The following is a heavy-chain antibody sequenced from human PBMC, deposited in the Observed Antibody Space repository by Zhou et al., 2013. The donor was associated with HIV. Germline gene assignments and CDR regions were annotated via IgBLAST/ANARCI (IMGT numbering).Heavy chain of an antibody. Sequence: QVQLQQWGAGLLKPSETLSLTCAVYGGSFSGYYWSWIRQPPGKGLEWIGEINHSGSTNYNPSLKSRVTISVDTSKNQFSLKLSSVTAADTAVYYCARGLWYQLLYPRIAAAGNWFDPWGQGTLVTVSS. CDR3: ARGLWYQLLYPRIAAAGNWFDP. D-gene: IGHD6-13*01. J-gene: IGHJ5*02. CDR2: INHSGST. CDR1: GGSFSGYY. V-gene: IGHV4-34*01.